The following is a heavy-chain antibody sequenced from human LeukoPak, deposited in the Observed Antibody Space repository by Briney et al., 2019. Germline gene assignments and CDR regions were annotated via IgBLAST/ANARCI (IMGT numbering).Heavy chain of an antibody. V-gene: IGHV1-2*02. Sequence: ASVKVSCKASGYTFTGYYMHWVRQAPGQGLEWMGWINPNSGGTNYAQELQGRVTMTTDTSTSTAYMELRSLRSDDTAVYYCARCPRAAAGEPWGQGTLVTVSS. CDR2: INPNSGGT. CDR1: GYTFTGYY. CDR3: ARCPRAAAGEP. J-gene: IGHJ5*02. D-gene: IGHD6-13*01.